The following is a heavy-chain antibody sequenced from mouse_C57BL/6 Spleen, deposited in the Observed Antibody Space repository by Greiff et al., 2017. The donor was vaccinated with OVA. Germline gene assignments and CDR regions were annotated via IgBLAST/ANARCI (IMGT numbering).Heavy chain of an antibody. Sequence: QVQLQQPGAELVRPGSSVKLSCKASGYTFTSYWMDWVKQRPGQGLEWIGNIYPSDSETHYNQKFKDKATLTVDKSSSTAYMQLSSLTSEDSAVYYCAQGDYYGSSYWYFDVWGTGTTVTVSS. CDR3: AQGDYYGSSYWYFDV. CDR1: GYTFTSYW. J-gene: IGHJ1*03. D-gene: IGHD1-1*01. CDR2: IYPSDSET. V-gene: IGHV1-61*01.